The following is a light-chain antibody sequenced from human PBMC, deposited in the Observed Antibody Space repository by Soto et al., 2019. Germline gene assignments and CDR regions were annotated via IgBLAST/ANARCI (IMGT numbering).Light chain of an antibody. CDR1: QRIVSY. CDR2: ATF. CDR3: QQTYNKRT. J-gene: IGKJ2*01. Sequence: DIQMTQSPSSLSAFVGDRVTITCRASQRIVSYLNWYHQRPGEAPDLLIYATFTLHSGVPSRFIGNGTGTDFTLNINGLQPEDLGTYYCQQTYNKRTFGQGTKVEIK. V-gene: IGKV1-39*01.